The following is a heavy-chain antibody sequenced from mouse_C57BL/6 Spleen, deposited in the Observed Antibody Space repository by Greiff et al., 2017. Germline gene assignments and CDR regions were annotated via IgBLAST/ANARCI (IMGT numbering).Heavy chain of an antibody. CDR1: GYAFTNYL. J-gene: IGHJ4*01. CDR3: ARGNYVYYYAMDY. CDR2: INPGSGGT. Sequence: VKLMASGAELVRPGTSVKVSCKASGYAFTNYLIEWVKQRPGQGLEWIGVINPGSGGTNYNEKFKGKATLTADKSSSTAYMQLSSLTSEDSAVYFCARGNYVYYYAMDYWGQGTSVTVSS. V-gene: IGHV1-54*01. D-gene: IGHD2-1*01.